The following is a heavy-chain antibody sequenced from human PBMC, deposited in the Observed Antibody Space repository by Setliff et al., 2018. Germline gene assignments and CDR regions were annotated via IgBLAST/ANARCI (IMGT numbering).Heavy chain of an antibody. J-gene: IGHJ4*02. Sequence: SETLSLTCTVSGASISSYYWSWIRQPPGKGLEWIGYIYYGGTTNYNPSLKSRVSISLDTSKSQFSLRQSSLTAADTAVYYCARHRRDSSGNYFVGLYYFDYWGQGTPVTVS. CDR3: ARHRRDSSGNYFVGLYYFDY. CDR2: IYYGGTT. CDR1: GASISSYY. V-gene: IGHV4-59*08. D-gene: IGHD3-22*01.